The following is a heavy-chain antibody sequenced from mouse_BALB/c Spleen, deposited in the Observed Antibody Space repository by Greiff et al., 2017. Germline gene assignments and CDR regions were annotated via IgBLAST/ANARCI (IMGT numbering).Heavy chain of an antibody. J-gene: IGHJ4*01. CDR1: GYTFTSYW. CDR3: ARFHYYGYDNAMDY. Sequence: QVQLQQSGAELAKPGASVKMSCKASGYTFTSYWMHWVKQRPGQGLEWIGYINPSTGYTEYNQKFKDKATLTADKSSSTAYMQLSSLTSEDSAVYYCARFHYYGYDNAMDYWGQGTSVTVSS. V-gene: IGHV1-7*01. CDR2: INPSTGYT. D-gene: IGHD2-2*01.